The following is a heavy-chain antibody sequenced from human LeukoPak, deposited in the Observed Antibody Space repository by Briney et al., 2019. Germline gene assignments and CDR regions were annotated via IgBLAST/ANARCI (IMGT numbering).Heavy chain of an antibody. CDR3: AREDGFGDFDY. Sequence: GGSLRLSCAASGFIVSSNYMSWVRQAPGKRLEWVSVIYSGGSTYYADSVKGRFTISRDNSKNTLYLQMNSLRAEDTAVYYCAREDGFGDFDYWGQGTLVTVSS. CDR1: GFIVSSNY. D-gene: IGHD3-10*01. CDR2: IYSGGST. J-gene: IGHJ4*02. V-gene: IGHV3-53*01.